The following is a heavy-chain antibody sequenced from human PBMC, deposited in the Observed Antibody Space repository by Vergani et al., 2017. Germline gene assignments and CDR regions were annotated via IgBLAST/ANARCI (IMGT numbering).Heavy chain of an antibody. D-gene: IGHD4-11*01. CDR2: IYYSGST. J-gene: IGHJ3*02. Sequence: QLQLQESGPGLVKPSETLSLTCTVSGGSISSSSYYWGRLRRPPGQGLVWIGSIYYSGSTYYNPSLKSRVTISVDTSKHQFSLKLSSVTAADTAVYYCARIPDYRGVAFDIWGQGTMVTVSS. V-gene: IGHV4-39*01. CDR3: ARIPDYRGVAFDI. CDR1: GGSISSSSYY.